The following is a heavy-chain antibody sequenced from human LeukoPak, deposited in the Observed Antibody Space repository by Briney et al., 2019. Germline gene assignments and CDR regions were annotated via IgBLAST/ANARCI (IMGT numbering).Heavy chain of an antibody. CDR1: GGSLNSSSYY. V-gene: IGHV4-39*01. J-gene: IGHJ4*02. CDR3: ARSQATAMVSDY. D-gene: IGHD2-2*01. Sequence: PLETLSLTCTVSGGSLNSSSYYWGWIRQPPGKGLEWIGSIYYSGRTYYNPSLKIRVTIFVDTSKNQFSLKLNSVTAADTAVYYCARSQATAMVSDYWGQGTLVTVSS. CDR2: IYYSGRT.